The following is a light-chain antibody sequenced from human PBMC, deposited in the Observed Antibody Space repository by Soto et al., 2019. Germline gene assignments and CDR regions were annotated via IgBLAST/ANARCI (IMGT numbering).Light chain of an antibody. CDR2: EGS. V-gene: IGLV2-23*01. Sequence: QSVLIQPASVSGSPGQSITISCIGTSSDIGTYNLVSWYQHLPGKAPKLIIYEGSKRSSGYSNRFSGSQSGNTASLTISGLQAEDEADYYCCAYAGYSTFVFGTGTKLTVL. CDR1: SSDIGTYNL. CDR3: CAYAGYSTFV. J-gene: IGLJ1*01.